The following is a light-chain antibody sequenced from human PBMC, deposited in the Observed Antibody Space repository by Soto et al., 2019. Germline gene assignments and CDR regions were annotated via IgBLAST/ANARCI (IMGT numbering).Light chain of an antibody. V-gene: IGKV1-5*03. Sequence: EIQMTQFPSTLSASVGDTVTITCRASQSVDTWLAWYQQKPGKAPSLLIYKASNVQSGVPSRFTGSGSGTEFTLTIRSLQPDDFATYYCQQYNNYPRTFGQGTKV. CDR3: QQYNNYPRT. J-gene: IGKJ1*01. CDR1: QSVDTW. CDR2: KAS.